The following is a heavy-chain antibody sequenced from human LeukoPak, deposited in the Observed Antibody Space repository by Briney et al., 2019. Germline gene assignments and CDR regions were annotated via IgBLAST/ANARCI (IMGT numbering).Heavy chain of an antibody. CDR1: GFTFSNYW. CDR2: IKPDGSVG. Sequence: GGSLRLSCAASGFTFSNYWMTWVRQAPGKGLEWVANIKPDGSVGYYVDSVRGRFIISRDNTGNSLYLQMNSLRVEDTAVYYCTQNLVAAAGDHWGQGTLLIVSS. D-gene: IGHD6-13*01. CDR3: TQNLVAAAGDH. V-gene: IGHV3-7*01. J-gene: IGHJ4*02.